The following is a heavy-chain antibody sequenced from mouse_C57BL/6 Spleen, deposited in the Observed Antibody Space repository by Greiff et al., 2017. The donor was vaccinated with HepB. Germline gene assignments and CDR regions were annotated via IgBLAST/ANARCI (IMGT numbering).Heavy chain of an antibody. CDR1: GYTFPSYW. J-gene: IGHJ2*01. V-gene: IGHV1-55*01. CDR2: IYPGSGST. CDR3: ARERDFYGSSFRNFDC. Sequence: VQLQQPGAELVKPGASVKMSCKASGYTFPSYWITWVKQRPGQGLEWIGDIYPGSGSTNYNEKFKSKATLTVDTSSSTAYMQLSSLTSEDSAVYYCARERDFYGSSFRNFDCWGQGTTLTVSS. D-gene: IGHD1-1*01.